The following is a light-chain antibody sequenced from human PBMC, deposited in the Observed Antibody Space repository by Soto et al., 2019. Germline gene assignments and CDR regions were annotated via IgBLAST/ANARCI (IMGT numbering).Light chain of an antibody. J-gene: IGKJ1*01. Sequence: EIVFTQSPGTLSLSPGERATLSCVAVQSVSSNLALYQQKPGLAARLLIYGASSRATGIPDRFSGSGSGTDFTLTISRLEPEDFAVYYCQQYGSSLWTFGQGTKVDIK. V-gene: IGKV3-20*01. CDR2: GAS. CDR3: QQYGSSLWT. CDR1: QSVSSN.